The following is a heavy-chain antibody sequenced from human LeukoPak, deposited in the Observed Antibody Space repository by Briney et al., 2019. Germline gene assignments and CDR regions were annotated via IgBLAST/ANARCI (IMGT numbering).Heavy chain of an antibody. CDR1: GYTFTSYG. Sequence: GASVKVSCKASGYTFTSYGISWGGQAPGQGLEWMGWISAYNGNTNYAQTLQGRVTMTTDTSTSTAYMELRSLRSDDTAVYYCARGYWGATNDYWGQGTLVTVSS. CDR3: ARGYWGATNDY. D-gene: IGHD1-26*01. V-gene: IGHV1-18*01. CDR2: ISAYNGNT. J-gene: IGHJ4*02.